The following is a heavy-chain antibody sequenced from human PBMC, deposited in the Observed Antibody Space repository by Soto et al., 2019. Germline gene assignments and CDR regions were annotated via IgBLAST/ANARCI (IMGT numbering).Heavy chain of an antibody. J-gene: IGHJ4*02. D-gene: IGHD3-10*01. CDR2: IYPGDSET. V-gene: IGHV5-51*01. CDR3: ARKYYYGAGTLDY. Sequence: EVQLVQSAAEVKKPGESLKISCKGSGYTFTNYWIGWVRQMPGKGLEWMGIIYPGDSETRYSPSFQGQVTMSADKSISTAYLQLSSLKASDSAMYYCARKYYYGAGTLDYWGQGTLVTVSS. CDR1: GYTFTNYW.